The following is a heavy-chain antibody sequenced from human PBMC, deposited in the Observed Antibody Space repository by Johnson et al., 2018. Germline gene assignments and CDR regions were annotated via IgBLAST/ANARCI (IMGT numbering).Heavy chain of an antibody. CDR3: AKDTNDHGDYAYTFDI. Sequence: EVQLVESGGGLVQPGRSLRLSCAASGFTFADYAIHWVRQAPGKGLEWVSGISWHSGSIGYADSVRGRFTISRDNAKNSRYLQMNSLRVEETALYYCAKDTNDHGDYAYTFDIWGQGTMVTVSS. D-gene: IGHD4-17*01. V-gene: IGHV3-9*01. CDR1: GFTFADYA. CDR2: ISWHSGSI. J-gene: IGHJ3*02.